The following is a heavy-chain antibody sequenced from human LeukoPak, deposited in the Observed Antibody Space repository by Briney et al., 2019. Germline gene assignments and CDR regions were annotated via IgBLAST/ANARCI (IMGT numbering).Heavy chain of an antibody. CDR2: VNPSGGST. CDR3: ARGKTMGDY. J-gene: IGHJ4*02. D-gene: IGHD4/OR15-4a*01. CDR1: GYTFIIYY. Sequence: ASVNVSCTASGYTFIIYYIHWVRPAPGQGLEWMGTVNPSGGSTNYAQKFQGRITMTRDTSTSTVCMELSSVKSEDTAVYYCARGKTMGDYWGQGTRVTVSS. V-gene: IGHV1-46*01.